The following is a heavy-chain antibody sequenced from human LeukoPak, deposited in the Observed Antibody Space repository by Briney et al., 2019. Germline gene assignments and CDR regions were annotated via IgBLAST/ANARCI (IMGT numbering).Heavy chain of an antibody. D-gene: IGHD4-17*01. V-gene: IGHV4-31*03. CDR1: GGSISSGGYY. CDR2: IYYSGST. Sequence: PSETLSLTCTVSGGSISSGGYYWSWIRQHPGKGLEWIGYIYYSGSTYYNPSLKSRVTISVDTSKNQFSLKLSSVTAADTAVYYCARVGARGDYEYFQHWGQGTLVTVSS. CDR3: ARVGARGDYEYFQH. J-gene: IGHJ1*01.